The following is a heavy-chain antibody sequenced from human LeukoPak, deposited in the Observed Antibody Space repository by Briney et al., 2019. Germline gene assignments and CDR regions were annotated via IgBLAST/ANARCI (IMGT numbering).Heavy chain of an antibody. V-gene: IGHV3-66*02. CDR3: ARDLRRTTIFGVVSN. CDR1: GFTVSSNY. CDR2: IYSGGST. D-gene: IGHD3-3*01. J-gene: IGHJ4*02. Sequence: GGSLRLSCAASGFTVSSNYMSWVRQAPGKGLEWVSVIYSGGSTYYADSVKGRFTISRDNSMNTLYLQMNSLRAEDTAVYYCARDLRRTTIFGVVSNWGQGTLVTVSS.